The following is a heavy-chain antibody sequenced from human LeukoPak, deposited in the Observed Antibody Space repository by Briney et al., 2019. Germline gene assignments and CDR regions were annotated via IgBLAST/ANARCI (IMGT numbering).Heavy chain of an antibody. J-gene: IGHJ4*02. V-gene: IGHV4-61*02. CDR1: GGSISSGSYY. CDR2: IYTSGST. D-gene: IGHD3-3*01. Sequence: SETLSLTCTVSGGSISSGSYYWSWIRQPAGKGLEWIGRIYTSGSTNYNPSLKSRVTISVDTSKNQFSLKLSSVTAADTAVYYCAREAYDLWSGSARDSGYWGQGTLVTVSS. CDR3: AREAYDLWSGSARDSGY.